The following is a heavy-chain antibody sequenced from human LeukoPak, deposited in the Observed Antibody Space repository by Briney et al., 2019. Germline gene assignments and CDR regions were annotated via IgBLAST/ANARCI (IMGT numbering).Heavy chain of an antibody. Sequence: PGGSLRLSCAASGFTFSNAWMSWVRQAPGKGLEWVGRIKSKTDGGTTDYAAPVKGRFTISRDDSKNTLYLQMNSLKTEDTAVYYCTTFPGYSSSWYSYCYYYMDVWGKGTTVTVSS. J-gene: IGHJ6*03. V-gene: IGHV3-15*01. CDR2: IKSKTDGGTT. D-gene: IGHD6-13*01. CDR1: GFTFSNAW. CDR3: TTFPGYSSSWYSYCYYYMDV.